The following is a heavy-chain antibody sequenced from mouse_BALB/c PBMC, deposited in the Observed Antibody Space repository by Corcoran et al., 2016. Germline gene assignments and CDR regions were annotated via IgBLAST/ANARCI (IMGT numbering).Heavy chain of an antibody. D-gene: IGHD2-3*01. Sequence: QIQLVQSGPELKKPGETVKISCKASGYTFTNYGMNWVKQAPGKGLKWMGWINTYTGEPTYADDFKGRFAFSLETSASTAYLQINNLKNEDMATYFCARLDGNGAYWGQGTLVTVSA. V-gene: IGHV9-1*02. CDR3: ARLDGNGAY. J-gene: IGHJ3*01. CDR1: GYTFTNYG. CDR2: INTYTGEP.